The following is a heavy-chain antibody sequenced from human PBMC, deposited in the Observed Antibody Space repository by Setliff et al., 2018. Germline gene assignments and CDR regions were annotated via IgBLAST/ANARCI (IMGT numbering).Heavy chain of an antibody. D-gene: IGHD2-15*01. CDR1: GYRLIEVS. CDR2: TNTNTGNP. J-gene: IGHJ4*02. Sequence: ASVKVSCKVSGYRLIEVSMHWVRQAPGQGLEWMGWTNTNTGNPTYAQGFTGRFVFSLDTSVSTAYLQISSLKAEDTAVYYCASSGWVVAGAFDFWGQGTLVPVSS. V-gene: IGHV7-4-1*02. CDR3: ASSGWVVAGAFDF.